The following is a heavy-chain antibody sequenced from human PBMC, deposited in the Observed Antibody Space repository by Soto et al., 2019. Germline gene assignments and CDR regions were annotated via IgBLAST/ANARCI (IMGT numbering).Heavy chain of an antibody. CDR3: ARDHGYYDSSGYYSGAYAFDI. J-gene: IGHJ3*02. V-gene: IGHV1-3*01. CDR1: GYTFTSYA. Sequence: ASVKVSCKASGYTFTSYAMHWVRQAPGQRLEWMGWINAGNGNTKYSQKFQGRVTITRDTSASTAYMELSSLRSEDTAVYYCARDHGYYDSSGYYSGAYAFDIWGQATMGTVSS. CDR2: INAGNGNT. D-gene: IGHD3-22*01.